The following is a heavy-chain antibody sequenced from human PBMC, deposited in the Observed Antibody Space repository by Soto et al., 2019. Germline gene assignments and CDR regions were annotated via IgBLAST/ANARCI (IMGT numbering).Heavy chain of an antibody. CDR2: IYWDDDK. J-gene: IGHJ5*02. CDR3: AHRLVGAAAGTPWFDP. V-gene: IGHV2-5*02. CDR1: GFSLSTSGVG. D-gene: IGHD6-13*01. Sequence: QITLKESGPTLVKPTQTLTLTCTFSGFSLSTSGVGVGWIRQPPGKALEWLALIYWDDDKRYSPSLKSRLTITKDTSKHQVVLTLINMDPVDTATYYCAHRLVGAAAGTPWFDPWGQGTLVTVSS.